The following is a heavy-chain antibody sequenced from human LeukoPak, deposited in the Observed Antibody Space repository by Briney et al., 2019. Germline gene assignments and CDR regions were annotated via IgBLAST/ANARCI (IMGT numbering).Heavy chain of an antibody. V-gene: IGHV4-39*01. CDR2: IYYSGST. CDR1: GGSISSSSYY. J-gene: IGHJ4*02. CDR3: ARTGIAARPFDY. D-gene: IGHD6-6*01. Sequence: PSETLSLTCTVSGGSISSSSYYWGWIRQPPGTGLEWIGSIYYSGSTYYNPSLKSRVTISVDTSKNQFSLKLSSVTAADTAVYYCARTGIAARPFDYWGQGTLVTVSS.